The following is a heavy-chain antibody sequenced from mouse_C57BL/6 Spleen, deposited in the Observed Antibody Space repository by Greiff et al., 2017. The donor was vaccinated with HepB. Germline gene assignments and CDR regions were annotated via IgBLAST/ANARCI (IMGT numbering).Heavy chain of an antibody. CDR2: IYPRSGNT. J-gene: IGHJ4*01. D-gene: IGHD1-1*01. CDR1: GYTFTSYG. CDR3: ARGHGSSSHAMDY. V-gene: IGHV1-81*01. Sequence: QVQLQHSGAELARPGASVKLSCKASGYTFTSYGISWVKQRTGQGLEWIGEIYPRSGNTYYNEKFKGKATLTADKSSSTAYMELRSLTSEDSAVYFCARGHGSSSHAMDYWGQGTSVTVSS.